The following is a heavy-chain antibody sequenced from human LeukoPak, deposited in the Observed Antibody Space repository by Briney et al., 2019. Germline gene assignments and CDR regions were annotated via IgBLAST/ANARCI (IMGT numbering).Heavy chain of an antibody. V-gene: IGHV3-30*02. CDR3: AKDLSGSYSRYYYMDV. J-gene: IGHJ6*03. CDR1: GFTFSSYG. Sequence: PGGSLRLSCAASGFTFSSYGMHWVRQAPGKGLEGVAFIRYDGSNKYYADSVKGRFTISRDNSKNTLYLQMNSLRAEDTAVYYCAKDLSGSYSRYYYMDVWGKGTTVTVSS. D-gene: IGHD1-26*01. CDR2: IRYDGSNK.